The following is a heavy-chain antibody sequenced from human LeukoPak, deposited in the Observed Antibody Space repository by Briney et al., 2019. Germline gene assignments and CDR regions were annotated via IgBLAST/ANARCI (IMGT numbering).Heavy chain of an antibody. CDR3: ARGAISGVTSRGYGMDV. CDR2: MNPNSGGT. V-gene: IGHV1-8*01. J-gene: IGHJ6*02. Sequence: ASVKVSRKASGYTLTIFDINWVRQAPGQGPEWGGWMNPNSGGTVYAQNFQGRVTMTRDTSRGTAYMELNSLRSEDTAVYCARGAISGVTSRGYGMDVWGQGTTVTVSS. D-gene: IGHD3-3*01. CDR1: GYTLTIFD.